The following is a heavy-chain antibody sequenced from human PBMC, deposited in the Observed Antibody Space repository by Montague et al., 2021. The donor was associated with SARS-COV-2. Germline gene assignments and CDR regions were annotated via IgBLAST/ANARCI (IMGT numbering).Heavy chain of an antibody. J-gene: IGHJ5*02. V-gene: IGHV5-10-1*01. D-gene: IGHD2-15*01. Sequence: QSGAEVKKPGESLRISCKGSGYSFTSYWISWVRQMPEKGLEWMGRIDPSDSYTNYSPSFQGHVTISADKSISTAYLQWSSLKASDTAMYYCAGHFRGYCSGGSCYEEISWFDPWGQGTLVTVSS. CDR1: GYSFTSYW. CDR3: AGHFRGYCSGGSCYEEISWFDP. CDR2: IDPSDSYT.